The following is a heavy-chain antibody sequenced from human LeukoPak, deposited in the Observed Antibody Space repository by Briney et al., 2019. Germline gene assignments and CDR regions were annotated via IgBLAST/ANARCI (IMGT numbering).Heavy chain of an antibody. V-gene: IGHV1-69*04. CDR1: RDTFSSYA. D-gene: IGHD3-22*01. CDR2: IIPNFGIA. Sequence: SVKVSCKASRDTFSSYALSWVGQALGQGLEWMGRIIPNFGIANYAQKFQGRVTITADKSTSTAYMELSSLRSEDTAVYYCASGGYYDSSGYYEGEFDYWGQGTLLTVSS. CDR3: ASGGYYDSSGYYEGEFDY. J-gene: IGHJ4*02.